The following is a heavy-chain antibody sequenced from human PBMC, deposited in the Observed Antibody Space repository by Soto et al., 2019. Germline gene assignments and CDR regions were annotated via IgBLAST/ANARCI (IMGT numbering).Heavy chain of an antibody. Sequence: ASVKVSCKASGYTFTSYGISWVRQAPGQGLEWMGWISAYNGNTNYAQKLQGRVTMTTDTSTSTAYMELRSLRSDDTAVYYCARVRGVREEYSSSRRTGSFWWFDPWGQGTLVTVSS. D-gene: IGHD6-13*01. J-gene: IGHJ5*02. V-gene: IGHV1-18*01. CDR3: ARVRGVREEYSSSRRTGSFWWFDP. CDR2: ISAYNGNT. CDR1: GYTFTSYG.